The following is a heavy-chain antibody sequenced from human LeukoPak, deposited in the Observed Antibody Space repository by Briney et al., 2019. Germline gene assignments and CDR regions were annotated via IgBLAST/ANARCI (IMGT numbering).Heavy chain of an antibody. V-gene: IGHV3-30*02. Sequence: GGSLRLSCAASGFTFSSYGMRWVRQAPGKGLEWVAFIRYDGSNKYYADSVKGRFTISRDSSKNTLYLQMNNLRAEDTAVYYCAKDFQSAWYVYYFDYWGQGTLVTVSS. CDR2: IRYDGSNK. D-gene: IGHD6-19*01. J-gene: IGHJ4*02. CDR3: AKDFQSAWYVYYFDY. CDR1: GFTFSSYG.